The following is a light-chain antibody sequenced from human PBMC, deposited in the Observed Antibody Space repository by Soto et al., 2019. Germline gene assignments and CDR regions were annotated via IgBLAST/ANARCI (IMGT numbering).Light chain of an antibody. CDR2: DVS. Sequence: QSALTQPASVSGSPGQSITISCTGTGSDVGGYSYVSWYQQHPGKAPKVMIYDVSNRPSGVSNRFSGSKSGNTASLTISGLQAEDEADYYCSSYTSDSTPLVFGGGTKLTVL. J-gene: IGLJ2*01. V-gene: IGLV2-14*01. CDR3: SSYTSDSTPLV. CDR1: GSDVGGYSY.